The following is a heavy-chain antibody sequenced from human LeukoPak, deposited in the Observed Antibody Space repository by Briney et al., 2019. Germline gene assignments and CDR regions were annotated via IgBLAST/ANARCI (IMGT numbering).Heavy chain of an antibody. Sequence: GGSLRLSCAASGFTFSIYEMNWVRQAPGKGLEWISHINTDSSSIHYADSMKGRFTISRGNAKNSLYLQMNSLRAEDTAVYYCARATGQTMIDAFDIWGQGTMVTVSS. CDR1: GFTFSIYE. CDR3: ARATGQTMIDAFDI. CDR2: INTDSSSI. V-gene: IGHV3-48*04. D-gene: IGHD3-16*01. J-gene: IGHJ3*02.